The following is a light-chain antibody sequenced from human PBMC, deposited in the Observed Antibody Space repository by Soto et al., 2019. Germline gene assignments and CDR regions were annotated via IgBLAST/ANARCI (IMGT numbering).Light chain of an antibody. J-gene: IGKJ1*01. CDR3: LQYRTGWT. CDR2: QAS. Sequence: DIQVTQSPPTLSASLGDRVTILCRASQSIDVWLAWYQQKPGKAPKLLIHQASSLQSGLPSRFSGSGSGTEFSLTISSLQPDDFATYYCLQYRTGWTFGQGTKVEVK. CDR1: QSIDVW. V-gene: IGKV1-5*03.